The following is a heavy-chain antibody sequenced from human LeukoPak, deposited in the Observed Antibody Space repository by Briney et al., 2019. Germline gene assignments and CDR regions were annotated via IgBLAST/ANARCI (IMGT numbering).Heavy chain of an antibody. Sequence: GGSLRLSCAASGFTFSSYGMHWVRQAPGKGLEWVAVISYDGSNKYYADSVKGRFTISRDNSKNTLYLQMNSLRAEDTAVYYCAKDDLRYSYTLRPFDYWGQGTLVTVSS. J-gene: IGHJ4*02. D-gene: IGHD5-18*01. CDR2: ISYDGSNK. CDR3: AKDDLRYSYTLRPFDY. V-gene: IGHV3-30*18. CDR1: GFTFSSYG.